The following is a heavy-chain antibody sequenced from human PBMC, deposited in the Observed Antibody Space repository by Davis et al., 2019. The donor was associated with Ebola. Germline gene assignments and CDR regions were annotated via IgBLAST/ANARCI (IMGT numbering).Heavy chain of an antibody. V-gene: IGHV4-39*01. J-gene: IGHJ6*02. Sequence: SETLSLTCTVSGGSISSGSYYWGWIRQPPGKGLEYIGSIYHSGTTYYNPSLKSRVTMSVDTSKNQFSLRLTSVTAADTAVYYCARSGKTVTSSDGMDVWGQGTTVTVSS. CDR1: GGSISSGSYY. D-gene: IGHD4-17*01. CDR3: ARSGKTVTSSDGMDV. CDR2: IYHSGTT.